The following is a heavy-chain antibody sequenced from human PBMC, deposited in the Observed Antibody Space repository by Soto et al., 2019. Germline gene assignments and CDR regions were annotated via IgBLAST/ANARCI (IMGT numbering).Heavy chain of an antibody. D-gene: IGHD3-22*01. J-gene: IGHJ4*02. V-gene: IGHV1-2*04. CDR2: INPNSGGT. CDR1: GYTFTGYY. CDR3: ARDRGPYYYDSSGYHFSY. Sequence: ASVKVSCKASGYTFTGYYMHWVRQAPGQGLEWMGSINPNSGGTNYAQKFQGWVTMTRDTSISTAYMELSRLRSDDTAVYYCARDRGPYYYDSSGYHFSYWGQGTLVTVSS.